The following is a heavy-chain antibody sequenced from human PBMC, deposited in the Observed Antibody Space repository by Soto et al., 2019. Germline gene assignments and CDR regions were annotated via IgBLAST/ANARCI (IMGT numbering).Heavy chain of an antibody. CDR2: IYHSGST. Sequence: PSETLSLTCAVSGGSISSGGYSWSWIRQPPGKGLEWIGYIYHSGSTYYNPSLKSRVTISVDKSKNQFSLKLSSVTAADTTLYYCDRGGQAEADDYYYMDDWGKGTTVTVSS. J-gene: IGHJ6*03. V-gene: IGHV4-30-2*01. CDR3: DRGGQAEADDYYYMDD. CDR1: GGSISSGGYS. D-gene: IGHD6-13*01.